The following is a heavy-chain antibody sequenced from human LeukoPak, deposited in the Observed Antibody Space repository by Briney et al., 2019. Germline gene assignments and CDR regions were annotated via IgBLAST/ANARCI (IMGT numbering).Heavy chain of an antibody. Sequence: GRSLRLSRAASGFTFRGYAMHWVRQAPGKGLEGVAVISYDGSNKYYADSVKGRFTISRDNSKNTLYLQMNSLRAEDTAVYYCARVDSSSWYLGYWGQGTLVTVSS. J-gene: IGHJ4*02. D-gene: IGHD6-13*01. V-gene: IGHV3-30*04. CDR1: GFTFRGYA. CDR3: ARVDSSSWYLGY. CDR2: ISYDGSNK.